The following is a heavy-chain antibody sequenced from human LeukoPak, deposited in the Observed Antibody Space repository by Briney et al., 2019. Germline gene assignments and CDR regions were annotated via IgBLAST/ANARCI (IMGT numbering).Heavy chain of an antibody. V-gene: IGHV1-2*02. J-gene: IGHJ4*02. CDR3: ARANFLYCSSSTCLFDY. CDR2: INPNDGDT. D-gene: IGHD2-2*01. Sequence: ASVKVSCKASGYTFTDYYMHWERQAPGQGFEWMGWINPNDGDTNYAQKFQGRVTMTRDTSISTAHMEVSRLRSDDTAVYYCARANFLYCSSSTCLFDYWGQGTLVTVSS. CDR1: GYTFTDYY.